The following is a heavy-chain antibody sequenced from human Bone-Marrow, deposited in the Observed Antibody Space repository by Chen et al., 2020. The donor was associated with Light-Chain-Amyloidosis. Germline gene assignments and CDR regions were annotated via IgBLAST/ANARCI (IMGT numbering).Heavy chain of an antibody. J-gene: IGHJ4*02. Sequence: QVQLVESGGGVVQPGRSLRLSCAASGFTFSHFVLHWVRQAPGKGLEWVAAISYDGDAQYYADSVKGRFTISRDNSKNTMYVQMDSLRVEDTAVYYCARDRRDYDSSSYLVYWGQGTLVTVSS. V-gene: IGHV3-30*14. CDR3: ARDRRDYDSSSYLVY. CDR2: ISYDGDAQ. D-gene: IGHD3-22*01. CDR1: GFTFSHFV.